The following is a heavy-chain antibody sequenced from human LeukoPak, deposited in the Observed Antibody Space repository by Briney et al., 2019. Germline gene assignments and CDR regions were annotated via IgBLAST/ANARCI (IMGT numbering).Heavy chain of an antibody. V-gene: IGHV1-46*01. CDR3: ARDPSTVHGFYHYYMDV. CDR1: GSTFSNYY. Sequence: ASVKVSCKASGSTFSNYYIHWVRQAPGQGLEWMGVINPSGVNTGYAQEFQGRLTMTRDTSTSTVYMDLRSLRSEDTAVYYCARDPSTVHGFYHYYMDVWGKGTTVTVSS. J-gene: IGHJ6*03. CDR2: INPSGVNT. D-gene: IGHD2/OR15-2a*01.